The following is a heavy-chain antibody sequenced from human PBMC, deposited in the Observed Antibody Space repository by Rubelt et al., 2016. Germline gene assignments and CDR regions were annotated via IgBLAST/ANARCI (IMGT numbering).Heavy chain of an antibody. J-gene: IGHJ4*02. CDR2: IDPSDSYI. Sequence: EVQLVQSGAEVKKPGESLRISCKGSGYNFTTYWISWVRQTPGKGLEWMGRIDPSDSYINYSPSFQGHVTISADKSNSTAYLQWSSLKASDTAMYYCGRGNSWYPLWGQGTLVTVSS. V-gene: IGHV5-10-1*03. D-gene: IGHD6-13*01. CDR3: GRGNSWYPL. CDR1: GYNFTTYW.